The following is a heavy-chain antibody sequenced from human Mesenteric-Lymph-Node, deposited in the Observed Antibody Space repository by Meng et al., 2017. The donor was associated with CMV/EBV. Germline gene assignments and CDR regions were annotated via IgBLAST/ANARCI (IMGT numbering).Heavy chain of an antibody. D-gene: IGHD4-11*01. CDR2: VNPIFGTE. CDR3: ARGRTPTEITTTG. Sequence: KVSGGAYSSFAVGGVRQAPGQGLEWMGLVNPIFGTEKYAQKFQDRVTITADESTSTAYVELSSLRSEDTAVFYCARGRTPTEITTTGWGQGTLVTVSS. V-gene: IGHV1-69*01. CDR1: GGAYSSFA. J-gene: IGHJ4*02.